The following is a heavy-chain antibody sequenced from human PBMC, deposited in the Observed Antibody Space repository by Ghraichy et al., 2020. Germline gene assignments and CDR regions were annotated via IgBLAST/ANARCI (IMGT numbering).Heavy chain of an antibody. V-gene: IGHV4-39*02. CDR1: GGSINSSSYY. D-gene: IGHD2-21*02. J-gene: IGHJ5*02. Sequence: SETLSLTGTVSGGSINSSSYYWAWIRQPPGKGLEWIGTVYYRGSTYYSPSLKSRVTISVDTSKNHFSLKLTSVTAADTAVYYCAREAGDYWFDPWGQGTLVTVSS. CDR3: AREAGDYWFDP. CDR2: VYYRGST.